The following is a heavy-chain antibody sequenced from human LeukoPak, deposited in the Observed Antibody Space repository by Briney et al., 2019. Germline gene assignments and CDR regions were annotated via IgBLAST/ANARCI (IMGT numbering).Heavy chain of an antibody. D-gene: IGHD3-10*01. V-gene: IGHV1-3*03. J-gene: IGHJ5*02. CDR2: INTGNGNT. CDR1: GYTFTSYT. CDR3: ARGAKFRSYGSGTYYTSLPFDP. Sequence: ASVKVSCKASGYTFTSYTMHWVRQAPGQRLEWMGWINTGNGNTKYSQEFQGRVTITRDTSASTAYMELSSLRSEDMAVYYCARGAKFRSYGSGTYYTSLPFDPWGQGTLVAVSS.